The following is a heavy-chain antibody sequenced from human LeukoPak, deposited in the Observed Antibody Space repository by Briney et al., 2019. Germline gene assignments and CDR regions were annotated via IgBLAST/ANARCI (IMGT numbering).Heavy chain of an antibody. CDR2: ISGSGGST. CDR1: GFTFSSYA. CDR3: AKDGQQWLVRGYFDY. Sequence: GGSLRLSCAASGFTFSSYAMSWVRQAPRKGLEWVSAISGSGGSTYYADSVKGRFTISRDNSKNTLYLQMNSLRAEDTAVYYCAKDGQQWLVRGYFDYWGQGTLVTVSS. J-gene: IGHJ4*02. D-gene: IGHD6-19*01. V-gene: IGHV3-23*01.